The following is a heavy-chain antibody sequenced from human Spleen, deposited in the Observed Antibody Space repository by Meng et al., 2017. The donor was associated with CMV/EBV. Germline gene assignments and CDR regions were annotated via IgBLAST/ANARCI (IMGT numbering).Heavy chain of an antibody. Sequence: GESLKISCAASGFTFSNYAMSWVRQAPGKGLEWVSLIYSGVTRTFYADSVKGRFTISRDNSRNTLFLQMNSLRAEDTAVYCCAKRYSTYFDYWGQGTLVTVSS. D-gene: IGHD5-12*01. V-gene: IGHV3-23*03. CDR1: GFTFSNYA. J-gene: IGHJ4*02. CDR2: IYSGVTRT. CDR3: AKRYSTYFDY.